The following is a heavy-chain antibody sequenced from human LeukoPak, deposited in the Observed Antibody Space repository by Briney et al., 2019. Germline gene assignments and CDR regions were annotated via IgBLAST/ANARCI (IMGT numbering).Heavy chain of an antibody. CDR3: AKEGGMVTDY. V-gene: IGHV3-30*02. Sequence: PGGSLRLSCAASGFTFSSYGMHWVRRAPGKGLEWVAFIRYDGSNKYYADSVKGRFTISRDNSKNTLYLQMNSLRAEDTAVYYCAKEGGMVTDYWGQGTLVTVSS. D-gene: IGHD2-21*02. J-gene: IGHJ4*02. CDR2: IRYDGSNK. CDR1: GFTFSSYG.